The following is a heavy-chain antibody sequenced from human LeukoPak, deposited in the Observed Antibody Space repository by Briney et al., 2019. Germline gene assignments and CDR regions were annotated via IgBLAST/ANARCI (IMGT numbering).Heavy chain of an antibody. V-gene: IGHV3-21*01. CDR3: ARGYGDILTGYYLGYLDY. Sequence: PGGSLRLSCAASGFTFSDYSMNWVRQAPGKGLEWVSSISSSSSYIYYADSVKGRFTISRDNAKNSLYLQMNSLRAEDTAVYYCARGYGDILTGYYLGYLDYWGQGTLVTVSS. CDR2: ISSSSSYI. CDR1: GFTFSDYS. D-gene: IGHD3-9*01. J-gene: IGHJ4*02.